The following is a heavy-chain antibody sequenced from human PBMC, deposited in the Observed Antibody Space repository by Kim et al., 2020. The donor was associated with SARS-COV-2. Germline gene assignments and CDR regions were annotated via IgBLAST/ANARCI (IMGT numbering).Heavy chain of an antibody. J-gene: IGHJ4*02. CDR3: ARDKGYYYDSSGVDY. CDR1: GYTFTSYG. Sequence: ASVKVSCKASGYTFTSYGISWVRQAPGQGLEWMGWISAYNGNTNYAQKLQGRVTMTTDTSTSTAYMELRSLRSDDTAVYYCARDKGYYYDSSGVDYWGQGTLVTVSS. CDR2: ISAYNGNT. V-gene: IGHV1-18*01. D-gene: IGHD3-22*01.